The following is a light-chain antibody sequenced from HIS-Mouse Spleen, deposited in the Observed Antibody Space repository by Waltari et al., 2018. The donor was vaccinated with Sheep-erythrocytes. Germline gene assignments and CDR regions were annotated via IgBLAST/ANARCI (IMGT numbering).Light chain of an antibody. J-gene: IGLJ3*02. Sequence: QSALTQPASVSGSPGQSTTISSTGTSSDVGGFNYVFWYQQHPGKAPKLMIYDDSNRPSGVSNRFSGSKSGNTASLTISGLQAEDEADYYCSSYTSSSTWVFGGGTKLTVL. CDR2: DDS. V-gene: IGLV2-14*03. CDR3: SSYTSSSTWV. CDR1: SSDVGGFNY.